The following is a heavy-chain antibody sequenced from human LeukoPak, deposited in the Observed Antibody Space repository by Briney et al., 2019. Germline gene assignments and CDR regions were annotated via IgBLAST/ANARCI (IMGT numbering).Heavy chain of an antibody. D-gene: IGHD5-18*01. CDR1: GFTFSTYS. Sequence: GGSLRLSCAASGFTFSTYSMNWVRQAPGKGLEWVSSISSSSGYIHYADSVKGRFTTSRDNAKNSLYLQMNSLRDTDTAVYYCARGKVGYSYFDYWGQGTLVTVSS. CDR2: ISSSSGYI. J-gene: IGHJ4*02. V-gene: IGHV3-21*01. CDR3: ARGKVGYSYFDY.